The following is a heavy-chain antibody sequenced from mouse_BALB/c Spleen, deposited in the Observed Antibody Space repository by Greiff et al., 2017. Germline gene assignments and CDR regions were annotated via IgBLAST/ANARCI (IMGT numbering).Heavy chain of an antibody. D-gene: IGHD1-1*01. CDR3: ARQYYYGSSSYAMDY. Sequence: EVQGVESGGGLVKPGGSLKLSCAASGFTFSSYAMSWVRQSPEKRLEWVAEISSGGSYTYYPDTVTGRFTISRDNAKNTLYLEMSSLRSEDTAMYYCARQYYYGSSSYAMDYWGQGTSVTVSS. V-gene: IGHV5-9-4*01. CDR1: GFTFSSYA. CDR2: ISSGGSYT. J-gene: IGHJ4*01.